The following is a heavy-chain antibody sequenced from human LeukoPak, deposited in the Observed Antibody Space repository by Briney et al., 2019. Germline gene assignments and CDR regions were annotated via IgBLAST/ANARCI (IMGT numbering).Heavy chain of an antibody. CDR2: IRSEAYGGTT. V-gene: IGHV3-49*03. D-gene: IGHD2-15*01. J-gene: IGHJ4*02. Sequence: GGSLRLSCTASGFTFGDYAMSWFRQAPGKGLEWVGFIRSEAYGGTTEYAASVRGRFTISRDDSKSIAYLQMNSLKNEDTAIYYCTKGKGDQGWYWGQGSLVTVSS. CDR1: GFTFGDYA. CDR3: TKGKGDQGWY.